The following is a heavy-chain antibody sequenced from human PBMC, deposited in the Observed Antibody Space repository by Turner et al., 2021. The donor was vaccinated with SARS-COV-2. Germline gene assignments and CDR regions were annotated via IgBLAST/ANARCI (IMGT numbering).Heavy chain of an antibody. V-gene: IGHV3-33*01. CDR3: ARDMGPVGRDAFDI. Sequence: QVQLVASGGGVVQPGRSLRLSFPASVFTFSSYGRHWVRQAPGKGLEWVAGIWYDGSNEYYADSVKGRFTISRENSKNTLYLQMNSLRAEDTAVYYCARDMGPVGRDAFDIWGQGTMVTISS. D-gene: IGHD1-26*01. J-gene: IGHJ3*02. CDR1: VFTFSSYG. CDR2: IWYDGSNE.